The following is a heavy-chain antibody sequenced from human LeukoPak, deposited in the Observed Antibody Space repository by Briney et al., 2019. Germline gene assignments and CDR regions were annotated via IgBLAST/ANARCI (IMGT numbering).Heavy chain of an antibody. Sequence: GASVKVSCKVSGYTLTELSMHWVRQAPGQGLEWMGWINPNSGGTNYAQKFQGRVTMTRDTSISTAYMELSRLRSNDTAVYYCARPNSGYDSNWFDPWGQGTLVTVSS. J-gene: IGHJ5*02. D-gene: IGHD5-12*01. CDR3: ARPNSGYDSNWFDP. CDR1: GYTLTELS. V-gene: IGHV1-2*02. CDR2: INPNSGGT.